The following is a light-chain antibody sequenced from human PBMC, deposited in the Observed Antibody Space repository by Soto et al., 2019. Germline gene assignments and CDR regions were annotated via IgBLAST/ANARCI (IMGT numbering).Light chain of an antibody. CDR2: DAY. CDR3: QQSYSTART. V-gene: IGKV3D-20*01. J-gene: IGKJ1*01. CDR1: QSVSSSY. Sequence: EIVLTQSPATLSLSPGERATLSCGASQSVSSSYLAWYQQKPGLAHRLLIYDAYSRATGIQDRFSGSGSGTDFTLTIRSLQPEDFATYYCQQSYSTARTFGQGTKVDIK.